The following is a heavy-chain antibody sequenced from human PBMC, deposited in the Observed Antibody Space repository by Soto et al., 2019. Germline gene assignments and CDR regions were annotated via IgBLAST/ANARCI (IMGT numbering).Heavy chain of an antibody. V-gene: IGHV4-39*07. D-gene: IGHD6-25*01. J-gene: IGHJ3*02. CDR3: AGEPKGGPAAGAIEI. CDR2: IYYSGST. Sequence: SETLSLTCTVSGGSISSSNYYWGWIRQPPGKGLEWIGSIYYSGSTYYNPSLKSRFTISVDTSKNQFSLNLTSVTSADTVVYFFAGEPKGGPAAGAIEIWGQGTMVT. CDR1: GGSISSSNYY.